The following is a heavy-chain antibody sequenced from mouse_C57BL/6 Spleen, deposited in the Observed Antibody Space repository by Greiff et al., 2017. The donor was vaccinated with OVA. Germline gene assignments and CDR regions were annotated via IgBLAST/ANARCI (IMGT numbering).Heavy chain of an antibody. Sequence: VKVVESGAELVKPGASVKISCKASGYAFSSYWMNWVKQRPGKGLEWIGQIYPGDGDTNYNGKFKGKATLTADKSSSTAYMQLSSLTSEDSAVYFCARTPERSFDVWGTGTTVTVSS. V-gene: IGHV1-80*01. J-gene: IGHJ1*03. CDR3: ARTPERSFDV. CDR2: IYPGDGDT. CDR1: GYAFSSYW.